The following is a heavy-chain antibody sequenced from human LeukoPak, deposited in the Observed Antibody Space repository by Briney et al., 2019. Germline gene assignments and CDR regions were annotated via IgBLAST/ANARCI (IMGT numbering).Heavy chain of an antibody. CDR3: ATLKSPLRFLEWLLYDY. CDR2: FDPEDGET. J-gene: IGHJ4*02. Sequence: ASVKVSCKVSGYTLTELSMHWVRQAPGIGLEWMGGFDPEDGETIYAQKFQGRVTMTEDTSTDTAYMELSSLRSEDTAVYYCATLKSPLRFLEWLLYDYWGQGTLVTVSS. CDR1: GYTLTELS. D-gene: IGHD3-3*01. V-gene: IGHV1-24*01.